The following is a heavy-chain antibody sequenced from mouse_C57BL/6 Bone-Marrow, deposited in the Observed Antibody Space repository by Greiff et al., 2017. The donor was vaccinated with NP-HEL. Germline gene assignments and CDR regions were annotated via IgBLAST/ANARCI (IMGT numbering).Heavy chain of an antibody. Sequence: EVKVVESGGDLVKPGGSLKLSCAASGFTFSSYGMSWVRQTPDKRLEWVATISSGGSYTYYPDSVKGRFTISRDNAKNTLYLQMSSLKSEDTAMYYCARHEDGYDLYAMDYWGQGTSVTVSS. D-gene: IGHD2-2*01. V-gene: IGHV5-6*01. CDR1: GFTFSSYG. J-gene: IGHJ4*01. CDR3: ARHEDGYDLYAMDY. CDR2: ISSGGSYT.